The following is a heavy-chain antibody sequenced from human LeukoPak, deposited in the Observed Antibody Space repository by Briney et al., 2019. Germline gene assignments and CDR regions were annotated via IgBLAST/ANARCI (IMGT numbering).Heavy chain of an antibody. CDR1: GFTFSSYS. Sequence: GGSLRLSCAASGFTFSSYSTNWVRQAPGKGLEWVSSISSSSSYIYYADSVKGRFTISRDNAKNSLYLQMNSLRAEDTAVYYCARDLITMVRGVIWNWGQGTLVTVSS. CDR3: ARDLITMVRGVIWN. CDR2: ISSSSSYI. J-gene: IGHJ4*02. D-gene: IGHD3-10*01. V-gene: IGHV3-21*01.